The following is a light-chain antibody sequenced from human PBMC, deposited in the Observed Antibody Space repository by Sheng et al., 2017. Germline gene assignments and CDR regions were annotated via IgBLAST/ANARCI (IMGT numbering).Light chain of an antibody. CDR3: QQYGSSPRLT. CDR1: ESVSND. V-gene: IGKV3-20*01. CDR2: GAS. Sequence: EIVMTQSPATLSVSPGERATLSCRASESVSNDLAWYQQKPGQAPRLLIYGASTRATGIPDRFSGSGSGTDFTLTISGLEPEDFAVYYCQQYGSSPRLTFGGGTKVEIK. J-gene: IGKJ4*01.